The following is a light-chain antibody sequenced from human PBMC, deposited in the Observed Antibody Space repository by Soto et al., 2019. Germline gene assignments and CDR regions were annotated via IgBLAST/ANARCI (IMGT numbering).Light chain of an antibody. V-gene: IGKV1-27*01. J-gene: IGKJ1*01. CDR3: QQYNSAPWT. CDR2: SAS. CDR1: QGMSNS. Sequence: DIQMTQFPSSLSASVGDRVTITCRASQGMSNSVAWYQQKPGKVPKVLIYSASTVQSGVPSRFSGSGSGTDFTLTISSLQPEDVATYYYQQYNSAPWTFGQGTKVEIK.